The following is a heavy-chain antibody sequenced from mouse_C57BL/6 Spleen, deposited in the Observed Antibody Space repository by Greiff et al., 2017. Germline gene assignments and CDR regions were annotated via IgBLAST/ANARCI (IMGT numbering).Heavy chain of an antibody. V-gene: IGHV1-15*01. J-gene: IGHJ4*01. D-gene: IGHD1-1*01. CDR2: IDPETGGT. CDR3: TRVVAYYYAMDY. CDR1: GYTFTDYE. Sequence: VQLQQSGAELVRPGASVTLSCKASGYTFTDYEMHWVKQTPVHGLEWIGAIDPETGGTAYNQKFKGKAILTADNSSSTAYMELRSLTSEDAAVYYCTRVVAYYYAMDYWGQGTSVTVSS.